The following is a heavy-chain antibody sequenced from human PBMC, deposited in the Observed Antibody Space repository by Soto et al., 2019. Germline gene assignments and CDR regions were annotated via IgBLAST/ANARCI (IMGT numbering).Heavy chain of an antibody. CDR1: GGTFSSYA. Sequence: GASVKVSCKASGGTFSSYAISWVRQAPGQGLEWMGGIIPIFGTANYAQKFQGRVTITADESTSTAYMELSSLRSEDTAVYYCARGAAGDYGHYYYGMDVWGQGTTVTVSS. CDR2: IIPIFGTA. J-gene: IGHJ6*02. D-gene: IGHD4-17*01. V-gene: IGHV1-69*13. CDR3: ARGAAGDYGHYYYGMDV.